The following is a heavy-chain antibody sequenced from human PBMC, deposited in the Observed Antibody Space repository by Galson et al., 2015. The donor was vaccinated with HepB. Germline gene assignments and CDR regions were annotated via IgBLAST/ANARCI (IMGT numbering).Heavy chain of an antibody. CDR2: MNPHSGNT. Sequence: SCKASGYTFTTYDINWVRQAPGQGLGWMGWMNPHSGNTGYAQKLQGRVTMTRDTSISTAYMELSSLTSEDTAVYYCARNPPETGNFDDWGQGTLVTVSS. D-gene: IGHD7-27*01. CDR3: ARNPPETGNFDD. CDR1: GYTFTTYD. J-gene: IGHJ4*02. V-gene: IGHV1-8*01.